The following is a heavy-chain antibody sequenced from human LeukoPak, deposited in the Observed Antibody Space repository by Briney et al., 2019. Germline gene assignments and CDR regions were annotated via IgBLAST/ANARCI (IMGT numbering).Heavy chain of an antibody. D-gene: IGHD3-10*01. CDR3: ASIGSSRGYYFDY. V-gene: IGHV1-2*02. J-gene: IGHJ4*02. Sequence: ASLKVSCKASGYTFTGYYMHWVRQAPGQGLEWMGWIKPNSGGTNYVQKFKGRVTMTRDTSISTAYMELSRLRSDDTAVYYCASIGSSRGYYFDYWGQGTQVTVSS. CDR1: GYTFTGYY. CDR2: IKPNSGGT.